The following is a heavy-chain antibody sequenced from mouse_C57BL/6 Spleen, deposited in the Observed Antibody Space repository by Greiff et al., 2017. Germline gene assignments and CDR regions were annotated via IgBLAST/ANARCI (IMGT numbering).Heavy chain of an antibody. J-gene: IGHJ4*01. CDR1: GYTFTSYW. V-gene: IGHV1-72*01. CDR2: IDPNSGGT. Sequence: QVQLQQPGAELVKPGASVKLSCKASGYTFTSYWMHWVKQRPGRGLEWIGRIDPNSGGTKYTEKFKSKATLTVDKPSSTAYMQLSSLTSEDSAVYYWERGITTVVAHYYAMDYWGQGTSVTVSS. D-gene: IGHD1-1*01. CDR3: ERGITTVVAHYYAMDY.